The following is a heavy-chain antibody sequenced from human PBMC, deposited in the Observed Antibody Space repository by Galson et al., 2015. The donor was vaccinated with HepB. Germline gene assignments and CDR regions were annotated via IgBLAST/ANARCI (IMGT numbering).Heavy chain of an antibody. J-gene: IGHJ6*02. CDR3: ARDRQVFGAKYGMDV. Sequence: CAISGDSVSSTSAAWNWIRQSPSRGLEWLGRTYYTSKWYNDYAVSVKSRITIKPDTSKNQFSLQLNSVTPEDTAVYYCARDRQVFGAKYGMDVWGHGTTVTVSS. CDR1: GDSVSSTSAA. V-gene: IGHV6-1*01. D-gene: IGHD4/OR15-4a*01. CDR2: TYYTSKWYN.